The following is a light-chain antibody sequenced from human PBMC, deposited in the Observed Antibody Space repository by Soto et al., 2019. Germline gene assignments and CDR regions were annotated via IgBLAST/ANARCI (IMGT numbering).Light chain of an antibody. CDR3: QHGCIGWT. CDR2: DAS. V-gene: IGKV1-5*01. CDR1: QSIGRV. Sequence: IQMAQSSSSLSASVGDRGPITCRASQSIGRVLDWDQHETGKAPNLLVYDASTLKGGVPTRFSSSGSATDFTFTITSLQADDSGTYCYQHGCIGWTFGRGTKVDIK. J-gene: IGKJ1*01.